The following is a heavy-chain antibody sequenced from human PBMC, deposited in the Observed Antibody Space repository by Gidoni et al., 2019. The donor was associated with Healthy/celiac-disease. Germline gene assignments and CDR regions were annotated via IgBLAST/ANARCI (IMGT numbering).Heavy chain of an antibody. J-gene: IGHJ4*02. D-gene: IGHD3-3*01. CDR1: GFTFSSYA. CDR3: AKGRRLVRFLEWLLYPPDY. CDR2: ISGSGGST. V-gene: IGHV3-23*01. Sequence: EVQLLESGGGLVQPGGSLRLSCAASGFTFSSYAMSWVRQAPGKGLEWVSAISGSGGSTYYADSVKGRFTISRDNSKNTLYLQMNSLRAEDTAVYYCAKGRRLVRFLEWLLYPPDYWGQGTLVTVSS.